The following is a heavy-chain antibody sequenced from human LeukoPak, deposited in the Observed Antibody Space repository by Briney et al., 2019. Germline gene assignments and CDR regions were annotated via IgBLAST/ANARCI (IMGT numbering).Heavy chain of an antibody. CDR3: ARSGYYDSSGYLHAFDI. V-gene: IGHV1-69*13. D-gene: IGHD3-22*01. Sequence: SVKVSCKASGYTFTSYYMHWVRQAPGQGLEWMGGIIPIFGTANYAQKFQGRVTITADESTSTAYMELSSLRSEDTAVYYCARSGYYDSSGYLHAFDIWGQGTMVTVSS. CDR1: GYTFTSYY. J-gene: IGHJ3*02. CDR2: IIPIFGTA.